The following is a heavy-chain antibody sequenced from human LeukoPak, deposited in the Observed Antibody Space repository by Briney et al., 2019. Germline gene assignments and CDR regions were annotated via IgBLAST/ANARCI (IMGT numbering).Heavy chain of an antibody. CDR2: INTSDGST. V-gene: IGHV1-46*01. CDR1: GYTFTSYY. D-gene: IGHD3-22*01. Sequence: ASVKVSCKASGYTFTSYYIHWVRQAPGQGLEWVAIINTSDGSTTYAQKFQGRVTMTRDTSTSTVYMELSSLRSEDTAVYYCARSTMIVLIPYRYYFDYWGQGTLVTVSS. CDR3: ARSTMIVLIPYRYYFDY. J-gene: IGHJ4*02.